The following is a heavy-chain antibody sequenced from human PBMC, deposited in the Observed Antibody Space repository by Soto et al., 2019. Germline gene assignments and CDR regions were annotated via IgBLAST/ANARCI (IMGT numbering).Heavy chain of an antibody. CDR3: ARTKDGDY. CDR2: ISPYNGRT. Sequence: QVQLVQSGTEVKKPGASVKVSCKASGYTFTGYGINWVRQAPGLGLEWVGWISPYNGRTSYSQKVQGRVTMTTDTSTRTAYMELTSLRSDDTAVYYCARTKDGDYWGQGTQVTVSS. CDR1: GYTFTGYG. V-gene: IGHV1-18*01. J-gene: IGHJ4*02.